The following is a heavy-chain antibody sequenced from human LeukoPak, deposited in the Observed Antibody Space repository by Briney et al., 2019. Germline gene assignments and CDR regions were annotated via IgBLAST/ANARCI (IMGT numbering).Heavy chain of an antibody. Sequence: GGSLRLSCAASGFNLHLHAMSWVRQAPGKGLEWVSAISGSGGSTYYADSVKGRFTISRDNSKNTLYLQMNSLRAEDTAVYYCAKGPRRRLEQQLVWYFDYWGQGTLVTVSS. CDR2: ISGSGGST. J-gene: IGHJ4*02. D-gene: IGHD6-13*01. V-gene: IGHV3-23*01. CDR1: GFNLHLHA. CDR3: AKGPRRRLEQQLVWYFDY.